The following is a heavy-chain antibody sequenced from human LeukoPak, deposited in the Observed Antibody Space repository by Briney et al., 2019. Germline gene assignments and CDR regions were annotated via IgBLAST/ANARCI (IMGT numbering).Heavy chain of an antibody. CDR3: TTVVRGYWYFDL. V-gene: IGHV3-53*01. D-gene: IGHD3-10*01. Sequence: GGSLRLSCAASGFTVSSNYMSWVRQAPGKGLEWVSVIYSGGSTYYADSVKGRFTISRDNSKNTLYLQMNSLKTEDTAVYYCTTVVRGYWYFDLWGRGTLVTVSS. CDR1: GFTVSSNY. CDR2: IYSGGST. J-gene: IGHJ2*01.